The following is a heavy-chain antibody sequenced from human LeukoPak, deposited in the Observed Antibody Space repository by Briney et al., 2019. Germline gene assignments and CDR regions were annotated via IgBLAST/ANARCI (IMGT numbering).Heavy chain of an antibody. CDR3: ARDDYYYGSGSTLFDY. CDR2: IKQDGSEK. D-gene: IGHD3-10*01. Sequence: PGGSLRLSCAASGFTFSSYWMSWVRQAPGKGLEGVANIKQDGSEKYYVDSVKGRFTISRDNAKNSLYLQMNSLRAEDTAVYYCARDDYYYGSGSTLFDYWGQGTLVTVSS. V-gene: IGHV3-7*01. CDR1: GFTFSSYW. J-gene: IGHJ4*02.